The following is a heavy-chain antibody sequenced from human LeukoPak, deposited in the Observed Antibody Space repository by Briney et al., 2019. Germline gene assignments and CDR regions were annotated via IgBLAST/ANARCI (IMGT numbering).Heavy chain of an antibody. Sequence: GASVKVSCKASGYTFTSYDINWVRQATGQGLEWMGWMNPNSGNTGYAQKFQGRVTITRNTSISTAYMELSSLRSEDTAVYYCARVRRQGYDFWSGYHHDAFDIWGQGTMVTVSS. CDR2: MNPNSGNT. CDR1: GYTFTSYD. D-gene: IGHD3-3*01. V-gene: IGHV1-8*03. CDR3: ARVRRQGYDFWSGYHHDAFDI. J-gene: IGHJ3*02.